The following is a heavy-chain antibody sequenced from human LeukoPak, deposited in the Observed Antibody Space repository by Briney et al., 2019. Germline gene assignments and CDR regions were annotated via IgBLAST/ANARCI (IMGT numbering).Heavy chain of an antibody. V-gene: IGHV4-59*12. CDR1: GGSISNYY. Sequence: SETLSLTCTVSGGSISNYYWSWIRQPPGKGLEWIGYSHYSGDTNYNPPLKSRVTISVDTSKNQFSLKLSSVTAADTAVYYCARDGTGWLAYNWFDPWGQGTLVTVSS. D-gene: IGHD6-19*01. J-gene: IGHJ5*02. CDR3: ARDGTGWLAYNWFDP. CDR2: SHYSGDT.